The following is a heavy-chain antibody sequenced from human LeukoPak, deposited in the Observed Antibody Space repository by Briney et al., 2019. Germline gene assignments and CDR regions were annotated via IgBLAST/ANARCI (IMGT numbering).Heavy chain of an antibody. CDR3: ARGQRSQQLATDFDY. Sequence: SETLSLTCTVSGGSISTSNYYWGWIRQPPGKGLEWIGYIYYSGSTNYNPSLKSRVTISVDTSKNQFSLKLSSVTAADTAVYYCARGQRSQQLATDFDYWGQGTLVTVSS. CDR1: GGSISTSNYY. J-gene: IGHJ4*02. CDR2: IYYSGST. V-gene: IGHV4-61*05. D-gene: IGHD6-13*01.